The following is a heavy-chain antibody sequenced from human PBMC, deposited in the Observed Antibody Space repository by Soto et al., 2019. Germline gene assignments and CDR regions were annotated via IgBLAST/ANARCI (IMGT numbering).Heavy chain of an antibody. CDR2: IDHSGST. CDR3: ARSGKRITIFGVVIPTRFDY. J-gene: IGHJ4*02. CDR1: GGSFSGYY. D-gene: IGHD3-3*01. V-gene: IGHV4-34*01. Sequence: QVQLQQWGAGLLKPSETLSLTCAVYGGSFSGYYWRWIRQPPGKGLEWIGEIDHSGSTNYNPSLTSRVTVSVDTCKNQFSLKLSSVTAAGTAVYYCARSGKRITIFGVVIPTRFDYWGQGTLVTVSS.